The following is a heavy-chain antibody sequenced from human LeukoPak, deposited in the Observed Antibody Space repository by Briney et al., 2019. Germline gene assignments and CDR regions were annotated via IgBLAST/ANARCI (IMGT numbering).Heavy chain of an antibody. CDR2: IYGAGAA. J-gene: IGHJ4*02. CDR1: GITFSANY. Sequence: GGSLRLSCAASGITFSANYMTWIRQAPGKGLEWVSLIYGAGAAYYSESVRGLFIISRDNSKNTLFLQMNSLRAEDTAVYYCVSSTGQQLIPYDYWGQGTHVAVSS. D-gene: IGHD6-13*01. V-gene: IGHV3-66*02. CDR3: VSSTGQQLIPYDY.